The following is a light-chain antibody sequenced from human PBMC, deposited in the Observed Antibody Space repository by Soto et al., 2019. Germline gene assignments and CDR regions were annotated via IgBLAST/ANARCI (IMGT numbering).Light chain of an antibody. CDR3: QQYNNWIT. CDR2: AAS. Sequence: EIVMTQSPATLSVSPGERATLSCRASQSISINLAWYQQKPGQAPRLLIYAASNRATGVPARFSGSGSGTEFTLTISSLQSEDFAVYYCQQYNNWITFGQGTRLEIK. J-gene: IGKJ5*01. CDR1: QSISIN. V-gene: IGKV3-15*01.